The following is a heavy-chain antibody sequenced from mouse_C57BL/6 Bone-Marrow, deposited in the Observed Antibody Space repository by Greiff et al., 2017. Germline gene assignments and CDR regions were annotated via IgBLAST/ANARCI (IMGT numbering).Heavy chain of an antibody. CDR3: ARWGGSSPYWYFDV. CDR2: INPNNGGT. V-gene: IGHV1-26*01. CDR1: GYTFTDYY. Sequence: EVQLQQSGPELVKPGASVKISCKASGYTFTDYYMNWVKQSHGKSLEWIGDINPNNGGTSYNQKFKGKATLTVDKSSSTAYMELRSLTSEDSAVXYCARWGGSSPYWYFDVWGTGTTVTVSS. D-gene: IGHD1-1*01. J-gene: IGHJ1*03.